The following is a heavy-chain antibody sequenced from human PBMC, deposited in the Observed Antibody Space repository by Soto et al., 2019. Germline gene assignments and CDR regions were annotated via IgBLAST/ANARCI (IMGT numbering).Heavy chain of an antibody. CDR2: ISDSATTM. V-gene: IGHV3-11*01. D-gene: IGHD3-22*01. CDR3: ARDTAFISSGLFNP. Sequence: TGGSLRLSCAASGFTFSDYYMSWMRQAPGKGLEWISHISDSATTMYYADSVKGRFTISRDNARKSLFLHMNSLRAEDTAVYYCARDTAFISSGLFNPWGQGTLVTVSS. CDR1: GFTFSDYY. J-gene: IGHJ5*02.